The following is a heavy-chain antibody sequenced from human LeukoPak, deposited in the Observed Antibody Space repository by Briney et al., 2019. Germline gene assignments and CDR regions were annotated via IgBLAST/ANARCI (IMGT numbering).Heavy chain of an antibody. Sequence: GESLKISCKASGYTFTSYDFNWVRQATGQRPEWMGWMSPNSGDTGYAQKFQDRVTMTRNTSISTAYMELSSLRSDDTAVYYCARGPPNWGYDYWGPGTLVTVSS. V-gene: IGHV1-8*01. CDR3: ARGPPNWGYDY. D-gene: IGHD7-27*01. CDR2: MSPNSGDT. CDR1: GYTFTSYD. J-gene: IGHJ4*02.